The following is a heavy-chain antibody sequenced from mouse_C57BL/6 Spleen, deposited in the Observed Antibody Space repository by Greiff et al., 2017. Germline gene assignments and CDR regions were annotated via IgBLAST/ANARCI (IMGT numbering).Heavy chain of an antibody. CDR2: ISDGGSYT. CDR1: GFTFSSYA. V-gene: IGHV5-4*01. Sequence: EVQGVESGGGLVKPGGSLKLSCAASGFTFSSYAMSWVRQTPEKRLEWVATISDGGSYTYYPDNVKGRFTISRDNAKNNLYLQMSHLKSEDTAMYYCARDGDGYYSAWFAYWGQGTLVTVSA. CDR3: ARDGDGYYSAWFAY. J-gene: IGHJ3*01. D-gene: IGHD2-3*01.